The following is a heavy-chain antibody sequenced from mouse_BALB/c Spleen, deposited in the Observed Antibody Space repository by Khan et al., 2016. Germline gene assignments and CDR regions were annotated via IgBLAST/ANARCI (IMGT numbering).Heavy chain of an antibody. Sequence: QVQLQQSGAELAKPGASVKMSCKASGYTFTDYWMHWVKQRPGQGLEWIGYINPNTGYTEYNQKFKDKATLTADKSSSTAYMQLSSLTSEDSAVXYCARWSYSCGSSYGWFAYWGQGTLVTVSA. CDR1: GYTFTDYW. D-gene: IGHD1-1*01. V-gene: IGHV1-7*01. CDR3: ARWSYSCGSSYGWFAY. J-gene: IGHJ3*01. CDR2: INPNTGYT.